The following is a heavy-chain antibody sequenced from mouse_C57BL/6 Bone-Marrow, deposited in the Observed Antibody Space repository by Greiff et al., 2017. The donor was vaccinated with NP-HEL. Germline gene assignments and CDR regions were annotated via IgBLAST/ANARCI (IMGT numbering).Heavy chain of an antibody. V-gene: IGHV1-9*01. CDR1: GYTFTGYW. CDR3: ARWGYSNYGWYFDV. J-gene: IGHJ1*03. Sequence: QVQLQHSGAELMKPGASVKLSCKATGYTFTGYWIEWVKQRPGHGLEWIGKILPGSGSTNYNEKFKGKATFAADTSSNTAYMQLSSLTTEDSAIYYCARWGYSNYGWYFDVWGTGTTVTVSS. D-gene: IGHD2-5*01. CDR2: ILPGSGST.